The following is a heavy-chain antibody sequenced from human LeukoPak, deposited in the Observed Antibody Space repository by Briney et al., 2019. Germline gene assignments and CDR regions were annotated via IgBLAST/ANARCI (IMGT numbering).Heavy chain of an antibody. CDR1: GFTFRSYW. CDR2: INSDGSST. CDR3: AGATDDAFDI. V-gene: IGHV3-74*01. Sequence: PGGSLRLSCAASGFTFRSYWMHWVRHAPGKGLVWVSPINSDGSSTSYADSVKGRFTISRDNAKNTLYLQMNSLRAEDTAVYYCAGATDDAFDIWGQGTMVTVSS. J-gene: IGHJ3*02.